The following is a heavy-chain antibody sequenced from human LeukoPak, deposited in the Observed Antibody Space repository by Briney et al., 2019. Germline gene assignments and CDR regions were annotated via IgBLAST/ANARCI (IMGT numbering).Heavy chain of an antibody. D-gene: IGHD3-22*01. V-gene: IGHV1-46*01. CDR3: ATTGYYYDSSGYYSDYGSFDY. J-gene: IGHJ4*02. Sequence: GASVKVSCKASGYTFTSYYMHWVRQAPGQGREWMGIINPSGGSTSYAQKFQGRVTMTRDMSTSTVYMELSSLRSEDTAVYYCATTGYYYDSSGYYSDYGSFDYWGQGTLVTVSS. CDR1: GYTFTSYY. CDR2: INPSGGST.